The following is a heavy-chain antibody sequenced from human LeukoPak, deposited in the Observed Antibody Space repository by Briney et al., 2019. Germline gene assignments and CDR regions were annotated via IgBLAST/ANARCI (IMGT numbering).Heavy chain of an antibody. CDR3: ARAETARRYYYDSSGPPLIDY. CDR2: TSAYNGNT. D-gene: IGHD3-22*01. V-gene: IGHV1-18*01. J-gene: IGHJ4*02. Sequence: ASVKVSCKASGYTFTSNGISWVRQAPGQGLEWMGLTSAYNGNTNYAQKLQGRVTMTTDISTSTAYMELTSLRSDDTAVYYCARAETARRYYYDSSGPPLIDYWGQGTLVTVSS. CDR1: GYTFTSNG.